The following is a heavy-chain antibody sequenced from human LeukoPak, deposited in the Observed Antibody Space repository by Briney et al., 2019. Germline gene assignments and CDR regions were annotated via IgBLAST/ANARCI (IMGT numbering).Heavy chain of an antibody. V-gene: IGHV1-8*01. CDR2: MNPNSGNT. J-gene: IGHJ4*02. D-gene: IGHD6-6*01. Sequence: SVKLSCTASGYTFTSYDNNWVRHATGQGLEWMGWMNPNSGNTGYEQRFQDRVTMPRDTSISTAYMELSSLRTEDTAVLYCARGSYSSSPRDYWGQGTRVTVS. CDR3: ARGSYSSSPRDY. CDR1: GYTFTSYD.